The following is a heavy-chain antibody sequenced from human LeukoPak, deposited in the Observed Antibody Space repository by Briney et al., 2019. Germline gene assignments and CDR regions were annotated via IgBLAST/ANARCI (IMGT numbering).Heavy chain of an antibody. CDR3: ARDPVQLERRAYNWFDP. Sequence: ASVKVSCKASGGTFSNYTISWVRQAPGQGLEWMGWINPNSGGTNYAQKSQGRVTMTRDTSISTAYMELSRLRSDDTAVYYCARDPVQLERRAYNWFDPWGQGTLVTVSS. CDR1: GGTFSNYT. CDR2: INPNSGGT. D-gene: IGHD1-1*01. V-gene: IGHV1-2*02. J-gene: IGHJ5*02.